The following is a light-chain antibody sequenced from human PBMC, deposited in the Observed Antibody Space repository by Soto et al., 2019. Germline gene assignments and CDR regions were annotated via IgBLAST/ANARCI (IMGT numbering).Light chain of an antibody. J-gene: IGKJ1*01. CDR1: QSVSSY. CDR3: QQRSNRPET. Sequence: EIVSTQSPATLSLSPGERATLSCRASQSVSSYLAWYQQKPGQAPRLLIYDASNRATGIPARFSGSGSGTDFTLTISSLEPEDFAVYYCQQRSNRPETFGQGTKVEIK. CDR2: DAS. V-gene: IGKV3-11*01.